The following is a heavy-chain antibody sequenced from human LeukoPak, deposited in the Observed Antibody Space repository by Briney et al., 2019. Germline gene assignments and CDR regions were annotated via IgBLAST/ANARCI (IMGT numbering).Heavy chain of an antibody. CDR1: GYTFRDHG. J-gene: IGHJ4*02. CDR3: AKVSVCFGCYFDY. CDR2: VNGAGIGT. D-gene: IGHD3-16*01. Sequence: PGGSLRLSCAASGYTFRDHGMAWIRQAPGKGLEWVSAVNGAGIGTYYAPSVRGRFTISRENSKKTVYLQMDTLRAEDTAIYYCAKVSVCFGCYFDYWGQGILVTVSS. V-gene: IGHV3-23*01.